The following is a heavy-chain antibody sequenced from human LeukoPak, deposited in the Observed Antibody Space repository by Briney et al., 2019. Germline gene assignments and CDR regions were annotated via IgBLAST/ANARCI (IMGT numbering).Heavy chain of an antibody. V-gene: IGHV3-30*18. CDR1: GFTFSSYG. Sequence: PGGSLRLSCAASGFTFSSYGMHWVRQAPGKGLEWVAVISYDGSNKYYADSVKGRFTISRDNSKNTLYLQMNSLRAEDTAVYYCAKPYYDSSGYYYEEVFGYWGQGTLVTVSS. CDR3: AKPYYDSSGYYYEEVFGY. CDR2: ISYDGSNK. J-gene: IGHJ4*02. D-gene: IGHD3-22*01.